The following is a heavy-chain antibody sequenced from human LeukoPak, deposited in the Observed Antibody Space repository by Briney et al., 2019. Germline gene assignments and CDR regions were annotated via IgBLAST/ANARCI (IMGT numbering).Heavy chain of an antibody. Sequence: GGSLRLSCIVSGIPFSDYYMNWIRQAPGKGLEWVAVIWYDGSNEDYADSVKGRFTISRDNSKNTLYLQMNSLRAEDTAVYYCAREDYGRNSGDYWGQGTLVTVSS. CDR1: GIPFSDYY. V-gene: IGHV3-33*08. J-gene: IGHJ4*02. CDR2: IWYDGSNE. D-gene: IGHD4-23*01. CDR3: AREDYGRNSGDY.